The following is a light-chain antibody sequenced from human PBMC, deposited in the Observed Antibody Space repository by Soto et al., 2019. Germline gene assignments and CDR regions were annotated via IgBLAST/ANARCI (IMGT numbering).Light chain of an antibody. CDR1: QSVSSSY. J-gene: IGKJ1*01. CDR3: QQYGSSPRT. V-gene: IGKV3-20*01. Sequence: EIVLTQSPGTLSLSPGERATLSCRASQSVSSSYLAWYQQKPGQAPRLLIYGASSSATGIPDRFSGSGSGADITLTISRLEPEDSAVYYCQQYGSSPRTFAHGTKMEI. CDR2: GAS.